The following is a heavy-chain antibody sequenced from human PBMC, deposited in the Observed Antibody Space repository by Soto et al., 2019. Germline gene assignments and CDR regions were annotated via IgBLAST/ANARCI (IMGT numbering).Heavy chain of an antibody. CDR2: INHSGST. CDR3: ARPKWKGDWFDP. D-gene: IGHD1-1*01. Sequence: PSETLSLTCAVYVDTFRGYYWSWIRQPPGKGLEWIGQINHSGSTNYEPSLKSRVTLSVDTSKNQFSLKLTSVTAADTAIYYCARPKWKGDWFDPWGQGTLVTVSS. J-gene: IGHJ5*02. CDR1: VDTFRGYY. V-gene: IGHV4-34*01.